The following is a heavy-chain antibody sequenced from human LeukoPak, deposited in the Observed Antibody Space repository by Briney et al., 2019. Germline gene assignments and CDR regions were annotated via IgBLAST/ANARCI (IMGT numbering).Heavy chain of an antibody. J-gene: IGHJ6*03. Sequence: GGSLRLSCAASGFTFSSYSMNWVRQAPGKGLEWDSSISSRSSYIYYADSVKGRFTISRDNAKNSLYLQMNSLRAEDTAVYYCARAWDYNVENYYYMDVWGKGTTVTVSS. CDR1: GFTFSSYS. CDR2: ISSRSSYI. CDR3: ARAWDYNVENYYYMDV. V-gene: IGHV3-21*01. D-gene: IGHD1-7*01.